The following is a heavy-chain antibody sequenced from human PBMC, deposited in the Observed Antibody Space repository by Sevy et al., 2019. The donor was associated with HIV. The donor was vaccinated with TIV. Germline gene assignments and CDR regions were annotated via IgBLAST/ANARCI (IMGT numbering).Heavy chain of an antibody. D-gene: IGHD3-3*01. Sequence: GGSLRLSCAASGFTFSSYSMNWVRQAPGKGLEWVSYISSSSSTIYYADSVKGRFTISRDNAKNSLYLQMNSLRAEDTAVYYCARGGDYDFWGGYYKYNWFDPWGQGTLVTVSS. V-gene: IGHV3-48*01. CDR2: ISSSSSTI. J-gene: IGHJ5*02. CDR3: ARGGDYDFWGGYYKYNWFDP. CDR1: GFTFSSYS.